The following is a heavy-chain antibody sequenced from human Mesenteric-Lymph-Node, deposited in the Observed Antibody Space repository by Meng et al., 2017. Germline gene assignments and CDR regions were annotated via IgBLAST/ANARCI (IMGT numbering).Heavy chain of an antibody. D-gene: IGHD6-13*01. CDR2: IIDSSIST. CDR1: GFIFSSYA. CDR3: AKQRVAAAGTLEI. J-gene: IGHJ3*02. V-gene: IGHV3-23*01. Sequence: GESLKISCAASGFIFSSYAMSWVRQAPGKGLEWVSGIIDSSISTYYADSVKGRFTISRDNSRNTLYLQMNSLRAEDTAVYFCAKQRVAAAGTLEIWGQGTRVT.